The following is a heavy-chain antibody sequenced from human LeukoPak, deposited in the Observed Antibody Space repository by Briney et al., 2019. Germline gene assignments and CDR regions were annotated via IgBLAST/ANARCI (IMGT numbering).Heavy chain of an antibody. Sequence: GGSLRLSCAASGFTFRNAWMSWVRQAPGKGLEWIGRIKSKTDGGTADYAAPVKGRITISRDDSKNTLYLQINSLKTDDTALYYCTTRTWADGFDIWGQGTMLTVSS. D-gene: IGHD2-2*01. CDR2: IKSKTDGGTA. CDR3: TTRTWADGFDI. V-gene: IGHV3-15*01. CDR1: GFTFRNAW. J-gene: IGHJ3*02.